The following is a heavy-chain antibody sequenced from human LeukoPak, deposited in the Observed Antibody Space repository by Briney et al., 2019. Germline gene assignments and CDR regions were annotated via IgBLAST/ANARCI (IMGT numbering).Heavy chain of an antibody. CDR2: INPNSGDT. V-gene: IGHV1-2*02. CDR1: GSTFTTYY. CDR3: AKDRAHVGTMVDVFDF. D-gene: IGHD5-12*01. Sequence: ASVKVSCKTSGSTFTTYYIHWVRQAPGQGSEWMGWINPNSGDTKYARKFQGRVIMARDTSITTAYMELRRLTSDDTAMYYCAKDRAHVGTMVDVFDFWGQGTMVTVSS. J-gene: IGHJ3*01.